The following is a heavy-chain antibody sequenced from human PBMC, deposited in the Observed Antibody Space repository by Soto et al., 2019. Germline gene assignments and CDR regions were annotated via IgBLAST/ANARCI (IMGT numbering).Heavy chain of an antibody. CDR1: GGTFSSYA. V-gene: IGHV1-69*13. D-gene: IGHD2-2*02. Sequence: GASVKVSCKASGGTFSSYAISWVRQAPGQGLEWMGGIIPIFGTANYAQKFQGRVTITADESTSTAYMELSSLRSEDTAVYYCATYCSSTSCYNYGRYYYYYGMDVWGQGTTVTVSS. CDR2: IIPIFGTA. CDR3: ATYCSSTSCYNYGRYYYYYGMDV. J-gene: IGHJ6*02.